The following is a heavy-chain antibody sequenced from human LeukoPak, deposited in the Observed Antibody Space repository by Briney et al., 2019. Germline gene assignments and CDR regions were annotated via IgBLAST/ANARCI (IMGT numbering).Heavy chain of an antibody. J-gene: IGHJ4*02. D-gene: IGHD6-19*01. CDR3: ARGRPWYSSGWYLGY. CDR2: INHSGST. Sequence: SETLSLTCAVYGGSFSGYYWSWIRQPPGKGLEWIGEINHSGSTNYNPSLKSRVTISVDTSKNQFSLKLSSVTAADTAVYYCARGRPWYSSGWYLGYWGQGTLVTVSS. V-gene: IGHV4-34*01. CDR1: GGSFSGYY.